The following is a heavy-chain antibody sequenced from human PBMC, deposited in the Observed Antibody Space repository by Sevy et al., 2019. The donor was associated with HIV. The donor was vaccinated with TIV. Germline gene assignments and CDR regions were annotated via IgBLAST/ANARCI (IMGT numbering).Heavy chain of an antibody. J-gene: IGHJ4*02. CDR1: GGSFSGYY. CDR3: ARGRSGSQDY. Sequence: SETLSLTCAVYGGSFSGYYWSWIRQPPGKGLEWIGEINHRGSTNYNPSLKSRVTISVDTSKNQFSLKLSSVTAADTAVYYCARGRSGSQDYWGQGTLATVSS. CDR2: INHRGST. D-gene: IGHD1-26*01. V-gene: IGHV4-34*01.